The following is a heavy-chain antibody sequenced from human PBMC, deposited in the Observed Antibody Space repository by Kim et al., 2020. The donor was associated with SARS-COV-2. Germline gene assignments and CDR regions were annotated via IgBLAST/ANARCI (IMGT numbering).Heavy chain of an antibody. CDR2: IYYSGST. V-gene: IGHV4-59*01. Sequence: SETLSLTCTVSGGSISSYYWSWIRQPPGKGLECIGYIYYSGSTNYNPSLKSRVTISVDTSKNQFSLKLSSVTAADTAVYYCARDQRLSSDAFDIWGQGT. J-gene: IGHJ3*02. D-gene: IGHD3-10*01. CDR3: ARDQRLSSDAFDI. CDR1: GGSISSYY.